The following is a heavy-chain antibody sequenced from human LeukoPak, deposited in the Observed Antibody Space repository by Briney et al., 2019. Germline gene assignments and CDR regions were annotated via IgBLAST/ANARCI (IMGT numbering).Heavy chain of an antibody. CDR2: ISYDGSNK. CDR3: ARDIEYYGSGSYYKDYYYGMDV. CDR1: GFTFSSYA. J-gene: IGHJ6*04. V-gene: IGHV3-30-3*01. D-gene: IGHD3-10*01. Sequence: GGSLRLSCAASGFTFSSYAMHRVRQAPGKGLEWVAVISYDGSNKYYADSVKGRFTISRDNSKNTLYLQMNSLRAEDTAVYYCARDIEYYGSGSYYKDYYYGMDVWGKGTTVTVSS.